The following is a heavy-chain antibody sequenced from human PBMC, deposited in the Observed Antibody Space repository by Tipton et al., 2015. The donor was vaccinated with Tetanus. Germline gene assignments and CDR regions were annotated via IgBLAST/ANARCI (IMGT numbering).Heavy chain of an antibody. CDR2: IDYSGST. CDR3: ARCPYGGVSGTLYY. J-gene: IGHJ4*02. Sequence: TLSLTCTVSGDFISSSNYFWGWIRQPPGKGLEWIGYIDYSGSTNYNPSLKSRVTISIDTSKKQFSLNLSSVTAADTAVYFCARCPYGGVSGTLYYWGQGILVTVSS. CDR1: GDFISSSNYF. V-gene: IGHV4-61*05. D-gene: IGHD4-23*01.